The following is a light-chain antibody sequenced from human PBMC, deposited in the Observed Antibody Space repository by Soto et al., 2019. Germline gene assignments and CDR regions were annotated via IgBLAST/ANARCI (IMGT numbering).Light chain of an antibody. CDR2: EVN. V-gene: IGLV2-8*01. J-gene: IGLJ1*01. CDR3: RSYASIQNVYV. CDR1: SSDVGGYKY. Sequence: QSALTQPPSASGSPGQSVTISCTGTSSDVGGYKYVSWYQQHPGKAPKLMIFEVNKRPSGVPDRFSGSKSGNSASLAVSGLQAEDEADYYCRSYASIQNVYVFGTGTKVTVL.